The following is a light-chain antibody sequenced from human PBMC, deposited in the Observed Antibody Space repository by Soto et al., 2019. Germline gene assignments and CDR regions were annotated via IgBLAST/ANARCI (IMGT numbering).Light chain of an antibody. Sequence: QSALTQPASVSGSPGQSITISCTGTRSDVGIYKYVSWYQQHPGKAPNLMIYEVANRPSGVSNRFSGSKSGNTASLTISGLPAEDEADYYCSSFTSSSTVVFGGGTKLTVL. CDR1: RSDVGIYKY. CDR3: SSFTSSSTVV. CDR2: EVA. J-gene: IGLJ2*01. V-gene: IGLV2-14*01.